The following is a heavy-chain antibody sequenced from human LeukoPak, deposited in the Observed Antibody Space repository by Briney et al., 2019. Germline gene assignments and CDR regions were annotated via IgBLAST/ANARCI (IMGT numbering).Heavy chain of an antibody. V-gene: IGHV4-4*07. CDR2: IYTSGST. CDR1: GGSISSYY. D-gene: IGHD1-26*01. CDR3: ARDSSYHEGATYFQH. Sequence: SETLSLTCTVSGGSISSYYWSWIRQPAGKGLEWIGRIYTSGSTNYNPSLKSRVTMSVDTSKNQFSLKLSSVTAADTAVYYCARDSSYHEGATYFQHWGQGTLVTVSS. J-gene: IGHJ1*01.